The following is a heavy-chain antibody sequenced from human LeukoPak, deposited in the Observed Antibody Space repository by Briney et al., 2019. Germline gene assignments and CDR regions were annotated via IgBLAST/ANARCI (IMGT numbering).Heavy chain of an antibody. CDR2: IYYTGST. Sequence: SETLSLTCTVSGGSISSYYWSWIRQPPGKGLEWIGYIYYTGSTNYNPSLKSRVTISVDTSKNQFSLKLSSVTAADTAAYYCAKYDILTGRTVAAFDYWGQGTLVTVSS. V-gene: IGHV4-59*08. J-gene: IGHJ4*02. CDR3: AKYDILTGRTVAAFDY. CDR1: GGSISSYY. D-gene: IGHD3-9*01.